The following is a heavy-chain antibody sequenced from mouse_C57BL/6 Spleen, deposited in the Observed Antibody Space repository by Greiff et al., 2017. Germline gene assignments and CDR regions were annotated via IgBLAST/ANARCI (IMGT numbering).Heavy chain of an antibody. CDR1: GFSLTSYG. Sequence: QVQLQQSGPGLVQPSQSLSITCPVSGFSLTSYGVHWVRQSPGKGLEWLGVIWSGGSTDYNAAFISRLSISKDNSKSQVFFKMNSLQADDTAIYYCARNLGQGFAYWGQGTLVTVSA. J-gene: IGHJ3*01. CDR3: ARNLGQGFAY. V-gene: IGHV2-2*01. D-gene: IGHD3-3*01. CDR2: IWSGGST.